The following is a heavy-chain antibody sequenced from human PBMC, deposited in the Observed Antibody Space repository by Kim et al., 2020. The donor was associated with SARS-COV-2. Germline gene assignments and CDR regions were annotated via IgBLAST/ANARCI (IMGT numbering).Heavy chain of an antibody. CDR3: AKGRHDNLTDHDY. Sequence: GGSLRLSCAASEFTFSSYAMSWVRQAPGKGLQWVSCISGSGGSTYYADSVKGRFTVSRDNSKNTLFLQMNSLGAEDTAVYYCAKGRHDNLTDHDYWGQGTLVTVSS. J-gene: IGHJ4*02. V-gene: IGHV3-23*01. D-gene: IGHD3-9*01. CDR2: ISGSGGST. CDR1: EFTFSSYA.